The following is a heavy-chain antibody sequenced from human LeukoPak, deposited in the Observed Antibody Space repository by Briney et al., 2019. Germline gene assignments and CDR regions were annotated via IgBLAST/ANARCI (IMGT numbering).Heavy chain of an antibody. D-gene: IGHD3-22*01. CDR2: IYYSGST. CDR1: GGSFSSYY. CDR3: ARGQYYYDSSGQDAFDI. V-gene: IGHV4-59*12. Sequence: SETLSLTCAVYGGSFSSYYWSWIRQPPGQGLEWIGYIYYSGSTNYNPSLKSRVTMSVDTSKNQFSLKLSSVTAADTAVYYCARGQYYYDSSGQDAFDIRGQGTMVTVSS. J-gene: IGHJ3*02.